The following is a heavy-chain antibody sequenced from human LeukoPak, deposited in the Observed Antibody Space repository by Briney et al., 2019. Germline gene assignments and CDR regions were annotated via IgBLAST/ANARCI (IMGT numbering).Heavy chain of an antibody. CDR1: GLTVTDNY. CDR2: IFPDGRT. D-gene: IGHD4-17*01. Sequence: PGGSLRLSCAASGLTVTDNYFSWVRQAPGKGLEWVSVIFPDGRTYHADSVKGRFTISRDNSKNTLLLQMNSLRADDTALYHCARTNPVYGDFDYWGQGILATVSS. CDR3: ARTNPVYGDFDY. V-gene: IGHV3-53*01. J-gene: IGHJ4*02.